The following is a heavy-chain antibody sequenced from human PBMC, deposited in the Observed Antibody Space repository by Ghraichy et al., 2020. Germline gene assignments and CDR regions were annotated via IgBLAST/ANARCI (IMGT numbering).Heavy chain of an antibody. V-gene: IGHV3-21*01. CDR1: GFTFSSYS. CDR3: ARDSCPDGYKPYYYYGMDV. J-gene: IGHJ6*02. CDR2: ISSSSSYI. Sequence: GGSLRLSCAASGFTFSSYSMNWVRQAPGKGLEWVSSISSSSSYIYYADSVKGRFTISRDNAKNSLYLQMNSLRAEDTAVYYCARDSCPDGYKPYYYYGMDVWGQGTTVTVSS. D-gene: IGHD5-24*01.